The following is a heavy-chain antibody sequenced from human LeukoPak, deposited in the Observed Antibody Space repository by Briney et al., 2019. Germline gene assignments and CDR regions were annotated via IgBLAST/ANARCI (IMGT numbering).Heavy chain of an antibody. V-gene: IGHV3-30*04. CDR2: ISYDGSNK. CDR1: GFTFSSYA. CDR3: CSSVEDSWFDP. J-gene: IGHJ5*02. Sequence: PGGSLRLSCAASGFTFSSYAMHWVRQAPGKGLEWVAVISYDGSNKYYADSVKGRFTISRDNSKNTLYLQMNSLRAGDTAVYYCCSSVEDSWFDPWGQGTLVTVSS. D-gene: IGHD2-2*01.